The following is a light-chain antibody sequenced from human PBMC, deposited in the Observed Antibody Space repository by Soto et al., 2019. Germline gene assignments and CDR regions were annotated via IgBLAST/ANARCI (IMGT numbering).Light chain of an antibody. Sequence: QSVLTQPPSASGSPGQSVTISCTGTSSDVGGYDYVSWYQQHPGKAPKLLIYKVSQRPSGVPDRFSSSKSGSTASLTVSGLQADDEADYYCCSYGGSNILYVFGTGTKVTVL. CDR1: SSDVGGYDY. J-gene: IGLJ1*01. CDR2: KVS. CDR3: CSYGGSNILYV. V-gene: IGLV2-8*01.